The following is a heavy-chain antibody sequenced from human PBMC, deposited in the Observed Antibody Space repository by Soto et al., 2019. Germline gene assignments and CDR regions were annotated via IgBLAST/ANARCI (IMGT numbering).Heavy chain of an antibody. CDR3: ARVVTWFGELLYNWFDP. J-gene: IGHJ5*02. CDR1: GGSISSGGYY. V-gene: IGHV4-31*03. Sequence: SETLSLTCTVSGGSISSGGYYWSWIRQHPGKGLEWIGYIYYSGSTYYNPSLKSRVTISVDTSKNQFSLKLSSVTAADAAVYYCARVVTWFGELLYNWFDPWGREPWSPSPQ. CDR2: IYYSGST. D-gene: IGHD3-10*01.